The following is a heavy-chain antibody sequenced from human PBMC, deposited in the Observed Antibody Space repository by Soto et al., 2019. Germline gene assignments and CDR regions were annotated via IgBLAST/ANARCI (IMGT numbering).Heavy chain of an antibody. J-gene: IGHJ5*02. CDR1: GYTFTTYP. CDR2: INVGNGGT. CDR3: ATDRGGYCSGGSCPEAWFDP. V-gene: IGHV1-3*05. D-gene: IGHD2-15*01. Sequence: QVQLVQSGAEEKKPGASVKVSGKASGYTFTTYPMNWLRQAPGQRPEWMGWINVGNGGTKYSQKFQGRVSITRDTSASTAYMQLSRLRSDDTAVYYCATDRGGYCSGGSCPEAWFDPWGQGTLVTVTS.